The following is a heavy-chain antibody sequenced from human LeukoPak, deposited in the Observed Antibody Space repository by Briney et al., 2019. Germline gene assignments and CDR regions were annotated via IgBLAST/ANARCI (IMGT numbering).Heavy chain of an antibody. V-gene: IGHV1-46*01. CDR2: INPSGGST. J-gene: IGHJ4*02. Sequence: ASVKVSRKASGYTFTSYGISWVRQSPRQALEWMGIINPSGGSTSYAQKFQGRVTMTRDMSTSTVYMELSSLRSEDTAVYYCARGLQLSLDYWGQGTLVTVSS. D-gene: IGHD5-18*01. CDR3: ARGLQLSLDY. CDR1: GYTFTSYG.